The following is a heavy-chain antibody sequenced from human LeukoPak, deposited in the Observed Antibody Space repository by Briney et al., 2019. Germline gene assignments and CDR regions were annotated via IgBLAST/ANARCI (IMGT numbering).Heavy chain of an antibody. V-gene: IGHV4-59*01. Sequence: TSETLSLTCTVSGGSISSYYWSWIWQPPGKGLEWIGYIYYSGSTNYNPSLKSRVTISVDTSKNQFSLKLSSVTAADTAVYYCXXXXXXSWYNWFDPWGQGTLVTVSS. CDR2: IYYSGST. CDR3: XXXXXXSWYNWFDP. J-gene: IGHJ5*02. D-gene: IGHD6-13*01. CDR1: GGSISSYY.